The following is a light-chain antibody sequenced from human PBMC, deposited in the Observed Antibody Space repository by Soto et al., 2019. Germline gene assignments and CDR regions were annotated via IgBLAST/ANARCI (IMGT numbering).Light chain of an antibody. CDR3: QQSYSTLYT. J-gene: IGKJ3*01. CDR2: AAS. Sequence: DIQMTQSPSSLSASVGDRVTITCRASQSISSYLNWYQQKPGKAPKLLIYAASSLQTGVPSRFSGSGSATDFTRTISTLQPEDFATYYCQQSYSTLYTFGPGTKVEIK. CDR1: QSISSY. V-gene: IGKV1-39*01.